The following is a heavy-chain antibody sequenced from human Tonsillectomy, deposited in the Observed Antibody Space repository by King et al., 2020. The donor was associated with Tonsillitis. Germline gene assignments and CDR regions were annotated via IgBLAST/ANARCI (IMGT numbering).Heavy chain of an antibody. D-gene: IGHD5-12*01. CDR2: IYPGDSDT. V-gene: IGHV5-51*01. CDR1: EYKFTNYW. J-gene: IGHJ6*02. Sequence: QLVQSGAEVKKPGESLKISCKVSEYKFTNYWISWVRQMPGKGLEWMGIIYPGDSDTRYSPSFQGQVTISADKSITTAYLQWSSLQASDPAIYYCATYSFKSTGMDVWGPGTTVIVSS. CDR3: ATYSFKSTGMDV.